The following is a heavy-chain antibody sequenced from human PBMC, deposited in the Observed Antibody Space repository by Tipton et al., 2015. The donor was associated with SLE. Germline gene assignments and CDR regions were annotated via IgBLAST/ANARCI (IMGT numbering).Heavy chain of an antibody. CDR2: ISSAGGTK. J-gene: IGHJ5*02. Sequence: SLRLSCAASGFDFFDYYMSWIRQAPGKGLEWVSYISSAGGTKYYADSVRGRFTISRDNAKNSVDLQMNSLRAEDTAIYYCVRGHLRFLEWMKDNWFDPWGQGTLVTVSS. V-gene: IGHV3-11*01. CDR3: VRGHLRFLEWMKDNWFDP. CDR1: GFDFFDYY. D-gene: IGHD3-3*01.